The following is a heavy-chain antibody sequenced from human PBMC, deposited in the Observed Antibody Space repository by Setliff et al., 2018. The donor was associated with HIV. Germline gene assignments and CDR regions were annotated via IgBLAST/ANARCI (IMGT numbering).Heavy chain of an antibody. CDR3: ARGGGSWYGDDSFDY. CDR2: IYYSGST. Sequence: SETLSLTRTVPGGSISGGDYYWSWIRQPPGKGLECIGHIYYSGSTYYNPSLKSRVTISVDTSKNQFSLKLSSVTAADTVVYYGARGGGSWYGDDSFDYWGQGTLVTVS. J-gene: IGHJ4*02. CDR1: GGSISGGDYY. D-gene: IGHD6-13*01. V-gene: IGHV4-30-4*08.